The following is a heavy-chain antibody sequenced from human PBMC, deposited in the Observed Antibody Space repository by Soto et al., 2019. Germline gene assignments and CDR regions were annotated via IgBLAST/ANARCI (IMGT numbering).Heavy chain of an antibody. CDR3: ARAVSARYYFDY. CDR1: GYTFTSYG. CDR2: ISAYNGNT. D-gene: IGHD6-6*01. Sequence: ASVKVSCKASGYTFTSYGISWVRQAPGQGLEWMGWISAYNGNTNYAQKLQGRVTMTTNTSTRTSYMELRSLRSDDTAVYYWARAVSARYYFDYWGQGTLVTVSS. V-gene: IGHV1-18*01. J-gene: IGHJ4*02.